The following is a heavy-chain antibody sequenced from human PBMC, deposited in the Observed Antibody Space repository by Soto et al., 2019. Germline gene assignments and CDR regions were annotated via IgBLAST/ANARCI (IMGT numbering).Heavy chain of an antibody. V-gene: IGHV3-23*01. J-gene: IGHJ4*02. CDR3: AKGSSGYPYYFDY. CDR2: ISGSASGT. Sequence: GSLRLSCVASGFTFSSYSMSWVRQAPGQGLEWVSAISGSASGTYYADSVKGRFTISRDNSKNTLYLQMDSLRAEDTTMYYCAKGSSGYPYYFDYWGQRALVTVSS. CDR1: GFTFSSYS. D-gene: IGHD3-22*01.